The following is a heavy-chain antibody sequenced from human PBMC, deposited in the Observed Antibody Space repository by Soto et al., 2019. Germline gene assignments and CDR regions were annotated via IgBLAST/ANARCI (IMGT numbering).Heavy chain of an antibody. J-gene: IGHJ4*02. D-gene: IGHD3-10*01. V-gene: IGHV4-39*01. Sequence: SETLSLTCTVSGGSISSSSYYWGWIRQPPGKGLEWIGSIYYSGSTYYNPSLKSRVTISVDTSKNQFSLKLSSVTAADTAVYYCARHDYYGSGSYCDYWGQGTLVTVDS. CDR3: ARHDYYGSGSYCDY. CDR2: IYYSGST. CDR1: GGSISSSSYY.